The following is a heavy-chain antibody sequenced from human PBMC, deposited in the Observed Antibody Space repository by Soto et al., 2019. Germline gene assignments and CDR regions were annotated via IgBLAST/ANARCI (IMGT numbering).Heavy chain of an antibody. V-gene: IGHV3-33*01. D-gene: IGHD2-21*01. Sequence: GGSLRLSCVASGVTFSSYGMHWVRQVPGKGLEWVAVIWYDGSNMYYADSVKGRFTISRDNSKNTLYLQMNSLRAEDTAMYYCARDSYVSRTSHLGDFDIWGQGTMVTVSS. CDR3: ARDSYVSRTSHLGDFDI. CDR2: IWYDGSNM. J-gene: IGHJ3*02. CDR1: GVTFSSYG.